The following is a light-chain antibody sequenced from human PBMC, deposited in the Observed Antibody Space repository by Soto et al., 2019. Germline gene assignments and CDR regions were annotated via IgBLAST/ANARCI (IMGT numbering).Light chain of an antibody. Sequence: QSVLTQPPSASGSPGQSVTIFCTGTSSDVADYKDVSWYQQHPGKAPKLIIYEVTKRPSGVPDRFSGSKSGNTASLTVSGLQAEDEADYYCSSNAGSDNYVLGTGTKVTVL. V-gene: IGLV2-8*01. CDR1: SSDVADYKD. CDR2: EVT. J-gene: IGLJ1*01. CDR3: SSNAGSDNYV.